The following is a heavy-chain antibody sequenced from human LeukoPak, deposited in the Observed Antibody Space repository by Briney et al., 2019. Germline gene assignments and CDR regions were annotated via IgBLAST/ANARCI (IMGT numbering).Heavy chain of an antibody. Sequence: GASVKVSCKASGYTFTSYGISWVRQAPGQGLEWMGWISAYNGNTNYAQKLQGRVTMTTDTSTSTAYMELRSLRSDDTAVYYCARDRAGYSSSWYPDYWGQGTLVTVSS. CDR3: ARDRAGYSSSWYPDY. J-gene: IGHJ4*02. CDR2: ISAYNGNT. V-gene: IGHV1-18*01. CDR1: GYTFTSYG. D-gene: IGHD6-13*01.